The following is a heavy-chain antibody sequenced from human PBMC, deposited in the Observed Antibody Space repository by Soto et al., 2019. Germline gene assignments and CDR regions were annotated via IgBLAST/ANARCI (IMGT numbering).Heavy chain of an antibody. CDR1: GGSIGSSSYY. Sequence: SETLSLTCTVSGGSIGSSSYYWGWIRQPPGKGLEWIGSIYYSGSTYYNPSLKSRVTISVDTSKNQFSLKLSSVTAADTAVYYCARHYDFWSGSDNWFDPWGQGTLVTVSS. D-gene: IGHD3-3*01. CDR2: IYYSGST. CDR3: ARHYDFWSGSDNWFDP. J-gene: IGHJ5*02. V-gene: IGHV4-39*01.